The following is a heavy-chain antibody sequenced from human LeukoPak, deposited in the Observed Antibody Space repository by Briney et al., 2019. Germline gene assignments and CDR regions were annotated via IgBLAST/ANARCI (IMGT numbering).Heavy chain of an antibody. CDR1: GFTFSSYS. CDR3: ATYVVARPIDY. V-gene: IGHV3-21*01. D-gene: IGHD2-21*01. Sequence: GGSLRLSCAASGFTFSSYSMNWVRQAPGKGLEWVSSISTSSSYIYYADSVKGRFTISRDNAKNSLYLQMNSLRAEDTAVYYCATYVVARPIDYWGQGTLVTVSS. J-gene: IGHJ4*02. CDR2: ISTSSSYI.